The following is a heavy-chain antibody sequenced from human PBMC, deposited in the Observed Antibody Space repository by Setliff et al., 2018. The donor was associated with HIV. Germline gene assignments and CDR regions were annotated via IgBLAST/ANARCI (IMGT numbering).Heavy chain of an antibody. D-gene: IGHD3-3*01. J-gene: IGHJ6*03. CDR3: ARHTRKLELLEWLSTSYYYFYYMDV. CDR2: LYPGDSDS. Sequence: PGESLKISCKGSGYTFATYWIGWVRQMPGKGLEWMGVLYPGDSDSKYSPSFQDRVTFSVDKSVNTAYLQWSSLQASDTAMYYCARHTRKLELLEWLSTSYYYFYYMDVWGKGTAVTVSS. V-gene: IGHV5-51*01. CDR1: GYTFATYW.